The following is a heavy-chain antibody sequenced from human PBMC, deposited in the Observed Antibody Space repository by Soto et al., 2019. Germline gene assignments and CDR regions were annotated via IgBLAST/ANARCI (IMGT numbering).Heavy chain of an antibody. CDR3: ARTHGDLDY. D-gene: IGHD4-17*01. Sequence: QVQLVQSGAEVKKPGASVKFSCKASGYTFTNYDINWVRQATGQGLEWMGWTNPKSGYTGYAQKFQGRVTMTRDPSISTAYMELNNLRSEDTAMYYCARTHGDLDYWGQGTLVTVSS. J-gene: IGHJ4*02. CDR1: GYTFTNYD. CDR2: TNPKSGYT. V-gene: IGHV1-8*01.